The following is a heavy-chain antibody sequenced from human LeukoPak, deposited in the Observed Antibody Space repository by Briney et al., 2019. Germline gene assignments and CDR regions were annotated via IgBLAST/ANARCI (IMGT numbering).Heavy chain of an antibody. J-gene: IGHJ4*02. Sequence: ALVKVSCKASGYTFTGYYMHWVRQAPGQGLEWLGWINPNSGGTNYAQKFQGRVTMTRDTSISTAYMELSRLRSDDAAVYYCARASGYSAYDQFDYWGQGTLVTVSS. CDR2: INPNSGGT. CDR3: ARASGYSAYDQFDY. V-gene: IGHV1-2*02. D-gene: IGHD5-12*01. CDR1: GYTFTGYY.